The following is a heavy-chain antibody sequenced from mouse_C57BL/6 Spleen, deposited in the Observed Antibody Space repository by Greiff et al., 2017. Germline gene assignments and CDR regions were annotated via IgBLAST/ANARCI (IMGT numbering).Heavy chain of an antibody. J-gene: IGHJ4*01. CDR2: ISYDGSN. Sequence: VQLKESGPGLVKPSQSLSLTCSVTGYSITSGYYWNWIRQFPGNKLEWMGYISYDGSNNSNPSLKNRISITRDTSKNQFFLKLNSVTTEDTATYYCASYYYGSDYAMDYWGQGTSVTVSS. V-gene: IGHV3-6*01. CDR1: GYSITSGYY. D-gene: IGHD1-1*01. CDR3: ASYYYGSDYAMDY.